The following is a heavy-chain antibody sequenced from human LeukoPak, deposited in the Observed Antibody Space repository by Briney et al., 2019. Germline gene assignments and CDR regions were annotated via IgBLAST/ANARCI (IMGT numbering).Heavy chain of an antibody. CDR3: AREGIQLWFGGVGDWFDP. V-gene: IGHV3-30-3*01. J-gene: IGHJ5*02. CDR1: GFTFSSYA. CDR2: ISYDGSNK. D-gene: IGHD5-18*01. Sequence: GGSLRLSCAACGFTFSSYAMHWVRQAPGKGLEWVAIISYDGSNKYYADSVKGRFTISRDNSKNTLYLQMNSLRAEDTAVYYCAREGIQLWFGGVGDWFDPWGQGTLVTVSS.